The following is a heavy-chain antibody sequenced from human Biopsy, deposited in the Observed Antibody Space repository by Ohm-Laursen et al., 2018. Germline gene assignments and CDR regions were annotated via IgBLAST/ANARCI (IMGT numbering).Heavy chain of an antibody. CDR3: ARGDYFDSNGYFWFDP. CDR2: IFNSANT. CDR1: GGSISSGGSY. J-gene: IGHJ5*02. Sequence: SETLSPTWTVSGGSISSGGSYWSWIRQRPGKGLEWIGYIFNSANTYYNPSLKNLITISGDTSKNQFSLKLNSVTAADTAVYYCARGDYFDSNGYFWFDPWGQGTLATVSS. D-gene: IGHD3-22*01. V-gene: IGHV4-31*01.